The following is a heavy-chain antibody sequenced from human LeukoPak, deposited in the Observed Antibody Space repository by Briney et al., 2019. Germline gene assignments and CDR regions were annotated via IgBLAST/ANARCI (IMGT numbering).Heavy chain of an antibody. CDR3: ARVATGIGTIFPHFAFDP. V-gene: IGHV4-39*07. J-gene: IGHJ5*02. CDR1: GGSITSSSYY. D-gene: IGHD3-9*01. Sequence: SETLSLTCTVSGGSITSSSYYWGWIRQPPGKGLEWIERIYYSGSTYYNPALKSRVTISVDTSKNQFSLKLSSVTAADTAVYYCARVATGIGTIFPHFAFDPWGQGTLVTVSS. CDR2: IYYSGST.